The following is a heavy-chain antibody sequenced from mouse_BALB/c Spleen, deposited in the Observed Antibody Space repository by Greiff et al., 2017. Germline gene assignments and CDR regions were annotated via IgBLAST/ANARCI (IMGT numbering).Heavy chain of an antibody. D-gene: IGHD2-3*01. J-gene: IGHJ3*01. CDR1: GFTFSSFG. CDR3: AREGYYAWFAY. Sequence: EVQRVESGGGLVQPGGSRKLSCAASGFTFSSFGMHWVRQAPEKGLEWVAYISSGSSTIYYADTVKGRFTISRDNPKNTLFLQMTSLRSEDTAMYYCAREGYYAWFAYWGQGTLVTVSA. CDR2: ISSGSSTI. V-gene: IGHV5-17*02.